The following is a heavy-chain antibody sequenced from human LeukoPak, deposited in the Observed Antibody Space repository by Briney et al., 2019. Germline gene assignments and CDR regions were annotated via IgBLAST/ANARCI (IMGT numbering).Heavy chain of an antibody. CDR3: ARDLSGKYYIAY. Sequence: GGSLRLSCAASGITFSSSGKHWVRQAPGEGLEWVAYIGYNGLNKYYADSVKGRFTISRDDSKNTVLLQMSSLRAADTALYSCARDLSGKYYIAYWGQGTLVTVSS. D-gene: IGHD1-20*01. CDR1: GITFSSSG. CDR2: IGYNGLNK. V-gene: IGHV3-30*02. J-gene: IGHJ4*02.